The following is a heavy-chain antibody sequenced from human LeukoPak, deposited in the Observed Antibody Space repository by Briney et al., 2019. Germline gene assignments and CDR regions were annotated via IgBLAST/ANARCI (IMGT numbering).Heavy chain of an antibody. CDR2: INHSGST. V-gene: IGHV4-34*01. CDR1: GGSFSGYY. CDR3: ARGSSGYF. D-gene: IGHD3-22*01. Sequence: SETLSLTCAVYGGSFSGYYWSWIRQPPGKGLEWIGEINHSGSTNYNPSLKSRVTISVDTSKHQFSLSLSSVTAADTAVYYCARGSSGYFWGQGTLVTVSS. J-gene: IGHJ4*02.